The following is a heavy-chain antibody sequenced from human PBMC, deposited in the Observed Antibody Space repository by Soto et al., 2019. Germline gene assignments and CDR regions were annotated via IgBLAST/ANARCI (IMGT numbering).Heavy chain of an antibody. D-gene: IGHD6-13*01. CDR3: EAGEGIRDSRPVSAFLRNRSSDL. Sequence: KGLEWVSAISGSGSSTYYADSVKGRFTMSRDNSKNTLYLQMNSLRAEDMAIYYFEAGEGIRDSRPVSAFLRNRSSDL. J-gene: IGHJ2*01. CDR2: ISGSGSST. V-gene: IGHV3-23*01.